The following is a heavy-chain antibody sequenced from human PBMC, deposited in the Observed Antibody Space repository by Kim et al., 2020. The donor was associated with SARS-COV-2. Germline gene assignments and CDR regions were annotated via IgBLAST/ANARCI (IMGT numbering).Heavy chain of an antibody. D-gene: IGHD6-19*01. J-gene: IGHJ4*02. CDR1: GFTFNIYT. CDR3: ARDGGSGWDY. CDR2: ISSSGNYI. Sequence: GGSLRLSCAASGFTFNIYTMHWVRQAPGKGLEWVSSISSSGNYIHYADSVQGRFAISRDNDNNSVYLQMNSLRDEDTAVFYCARDGGSGWDYWGQGTLVT. V-gene: IGHV3-21*01.